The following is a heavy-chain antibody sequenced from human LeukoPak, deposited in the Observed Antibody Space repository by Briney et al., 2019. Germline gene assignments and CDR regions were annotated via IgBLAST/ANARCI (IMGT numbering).Heavy chain of an antibody. V-gene: IGHV3-21*01. CDR3: AEVARSGY. Sequence: KPGGSLRLSCAASGFTFSSYAMSWVRQAPGKGLEWVSSISSSSTYMYYADSVKGRFTISRDNAKNSLYLQMNSLRAEDTAVYYCAEVARSGYWGQGTLVTVSS. D-gene: IGHD5-12*01. CDR2: ISSSSTYM. CDR1: GFTFSSYA. J-gene: IGHJ4*02.